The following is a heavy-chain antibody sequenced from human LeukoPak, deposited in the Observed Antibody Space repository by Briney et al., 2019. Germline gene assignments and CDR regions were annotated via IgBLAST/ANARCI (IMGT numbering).Heavy chain of an antibody. V-gene: IGHV1-2*02. CDR3: ARDPPGVRYGRPIFDF. J-gene: IGHJ4*02. Sequence: ASVKVSCKASGGTFSNYAISWVRQAPGQGLEWMGWINPNSGGTNYAQKFQGRVTMTRDKSISTAYMELYSLRSDDTAVYYCARDPPGVRYGRPIFDFWGQGTLVTVSS. CDR1: GGTFSNYA. D-gene: IGHD2-8*01. CDR2: INPNSGGT.